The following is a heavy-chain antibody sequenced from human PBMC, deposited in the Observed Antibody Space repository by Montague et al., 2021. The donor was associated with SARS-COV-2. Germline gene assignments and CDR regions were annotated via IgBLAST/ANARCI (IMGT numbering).Heavy chain of an antibody. J-gene: IGHJ4*02. Sequence: SETLSLTCTVAGDSVSRSYWNWIRQSPGKGLEWIGNIYYCGSVNYNPSLKSRLSISLDTSKNQLSLTLTSVTAADTATYYCARQITMVREPFDSWGQGTLVLVSS. V-gene: IGHV4-59*08. CDR2: IYYCGSV. CDR1: GDSVSRSY. D-gene: IGHD3-10*01. CDR3: ARQITMVREPFDS.